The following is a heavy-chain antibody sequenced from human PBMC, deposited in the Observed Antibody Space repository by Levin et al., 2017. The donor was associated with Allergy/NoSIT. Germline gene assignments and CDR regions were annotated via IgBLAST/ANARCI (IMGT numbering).Heavy chain of an antibody. D-gene: IGHD6-19*01. J-gene: IGHJ2*01. Sequence: PGGSLRPSCAASGFTFSNAWMSWVRQAPGKGLEWVGRIKSKTDGGTTDYAAPVKGRFTISRDDSKSTLYLQMNSLKTEDTAVYYCTTEDSSGWNWYFDPRGRGTLVTVSS. V-gene: IGHV3-15*01. CDR3: TTEDSSGWNWYFDP. CDR2: IKSKTDGGTT. CDR1: GFTFSNAW.